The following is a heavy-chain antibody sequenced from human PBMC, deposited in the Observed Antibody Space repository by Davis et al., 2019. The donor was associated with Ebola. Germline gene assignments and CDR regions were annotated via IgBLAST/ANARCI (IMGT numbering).Heavy chain of an antibody. Sequence: PSETLSLTCTVSGGSISSYHWSWTRQPPGKGLEWIGYIYYSGRTNYNPSLKSRVTISVDMSKNQFSLKLSSVTAADTAVYYCARLTKNYYGMDVWGQGTTVTVSS. CDR2: IYYSGRT. D-gene: IGHD2-8*01. J-gene: IGHJ6*02. CDR3: ARLTKNYYGMDV. CDR1: GGSISSYH. V-gene: IGHV4-59*08.